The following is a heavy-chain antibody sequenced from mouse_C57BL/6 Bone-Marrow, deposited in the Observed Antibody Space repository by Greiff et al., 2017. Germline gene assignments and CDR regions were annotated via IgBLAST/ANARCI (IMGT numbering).Heavy chain of an antibody. V-gene: IGHV5-4*01. CDR3: AREGAGDY. CDR1: GFTFSSYA. J-gene: IGHJ2*01. CDR2: ISDGGSYT. Sequence: DVHLVASGGGLVKPGGSLKLSCAASGFTFSSYAMSWVRQTPEKRLEWVATISDGGSYTYYPDLVKGRFTISRDNAKNNLYLQMSHLKSEDTAMYYCAREGAGDYWGQGTTLTVAS.